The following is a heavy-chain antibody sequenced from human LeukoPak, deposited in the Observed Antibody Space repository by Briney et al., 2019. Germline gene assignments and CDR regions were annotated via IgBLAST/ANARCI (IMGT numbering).Heavy chain of an antibody. Sequence: GGSLRLSCAASGFSLRSYGMHWVRQAPGKRLEWVAFIRHDGSNEQYADSVKGRFSISRDSSKNILYLQMNGLRAEDTAVYYCAKDRCSNGIGCYYYYMDVWGKGTTVTISS. V-gene: IGHV3-30*02. CDR3: AKDRCSNGIGCYYYYMDV. CDR2: IRHDGSNE. CDR1: GFSLRSYG. J-gene: IGHJ6*03. D-gene: IGHD2-8*01.